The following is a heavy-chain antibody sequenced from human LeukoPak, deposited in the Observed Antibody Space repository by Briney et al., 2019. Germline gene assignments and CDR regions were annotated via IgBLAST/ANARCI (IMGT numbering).Heavy chain of an antibody. CDR1: GFTFSSYA. CDR3: VKDRGGSPFYGMDV. D-gene: IGHD1-26*01. J-gene: IGHJ6*02. V-gene: IGHV3-23*01. CDR2: ISGSGGAGT. Sequence: GGSLRLSCAGSGFTFSSYAMSWIRQAPGKGLEWVSTISGSGGAGTYYADSVKGRFTVSRDNSRNTLYLPMNSLRAEDTAVYYCVKDRGGSPFYGMDVWGQGTTVTVSS.